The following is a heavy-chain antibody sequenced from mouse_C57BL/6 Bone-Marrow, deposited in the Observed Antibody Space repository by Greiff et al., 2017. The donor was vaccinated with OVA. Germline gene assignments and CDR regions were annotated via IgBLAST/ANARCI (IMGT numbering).Heavy chain of an antibody. CDR1: GYTFTSYW. Sequence: QVQLQQSGAELVKPGASVKLSCKASGYTFTSYWMHWVKQRPGRGLEWIGRIDPNSGGPKYNEKFKSKATLTVDKPSSSTYMQLSSLTSEDSAVDYCARCDYVVHWYFDVWGTGTTVTVSS. V-gene: IGHV1-72*01. CDR2: IDPNSGGP. D-gene: IGHD2-4*01. J-gene: IGHJ1*03. CDR3: ARCDYVVHWYFDV.